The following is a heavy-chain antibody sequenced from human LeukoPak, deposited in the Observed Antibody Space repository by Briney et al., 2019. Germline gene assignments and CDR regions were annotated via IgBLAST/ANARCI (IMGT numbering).Heavy chain of an antibody. CDR2: INHSGST. D-gene: IGHD3-10*01. V-gene: IGHV4-34*01. CDR1: GGSFSGYY. Sequence: PSETLSLTCAVYGGSFSGYYWSWIRQPPGKGLEWIGEINHSGSTNYNPSLKSRVTISVDTSKNQFSLKLSSVTAADTAVYYCARYTMVRGVTDWFDPWGQGTLVAVSS. J-gene: IGHJ5*02. CDR3: ARYTMVRGVTDWFDP.